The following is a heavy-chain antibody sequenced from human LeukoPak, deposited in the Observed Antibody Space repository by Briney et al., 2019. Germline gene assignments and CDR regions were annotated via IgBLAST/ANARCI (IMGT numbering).Heavy chain of an antibody. CDR1: GFTFSSYA. CDR3: ARDYIVVVPAVYYYMDV. CDR2: ISYDGSNK. V-gene: IGHV3-30*01. J-gene: IGHJ6*03. Sequence: GGSLRLSCAASGFTFSSYAMHWVRQAPGKGLEWVAVISYDGSNKYHADSVKGRFTISRDNSKNTLYLQMNSLRAEDTAVYYCARDYIVVVPAVYYYMDVWGKGTTVTVSS. D-gene: IGHD2-2*01.